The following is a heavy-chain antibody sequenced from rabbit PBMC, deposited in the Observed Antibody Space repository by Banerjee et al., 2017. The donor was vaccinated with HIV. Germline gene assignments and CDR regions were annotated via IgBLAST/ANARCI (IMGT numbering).Heavy chain of an antibody. V-gene: IGHV1S40*01. CDR2: INTSSGNT. J-gene: IGHJ3*01. Sequence: PGKGLEWIGCINTSSGNTVYASWAKGRFTISKTSSTTVTLQMTSLTAADTATYFCARYLNSATYDLWGQGTLVTVS. CDR3: ARYLNSATYDL. D-gene: IGHD6-1*01.